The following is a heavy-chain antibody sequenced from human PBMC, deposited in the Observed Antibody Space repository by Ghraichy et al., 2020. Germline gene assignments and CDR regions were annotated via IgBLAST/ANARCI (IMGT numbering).Heavy chain of an antibody. J-gene: IGHJ6*03. CDR2: IYHSGST. Sequence: SETLSLTCAVSGYSINSGYYWGWIRQPPGRGLEWIGTIYHSGSTYYNPSLKSRVTISVDTSKNQFSLKLRSVTAADTAVYYCARCGLNSNSYMDVWGTGTTVTVSS. D-gene: IGHD1-26*01. CDR1: GYSINSGYY. V-gene: IGHV4-38-2*01. CDR3: ARCGLNSNSYMDV.